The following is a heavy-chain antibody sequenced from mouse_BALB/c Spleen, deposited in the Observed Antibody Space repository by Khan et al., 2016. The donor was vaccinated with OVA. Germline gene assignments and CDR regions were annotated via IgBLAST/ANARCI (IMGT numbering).Heavy chain of an antibody. CDR2: IDPFSGGT. V-gene: IGHV1S135*01. J-gene: IGHJ3*01. CDR1: GYSFTSYY. Sequence: EVQLQQSGPELMKPGASVKISCKASGYSFTSYYIHWVMQSHGKSLEWIGYIDPFSGGTTYNQKFKDKATLTVDKSSSTAYIHLSKLTSEDSAVYYCTRHGYVAWFTYWAKGLWSLSLQ. D-gene: IGHD2-2*01. CDR3: TRHGYVAWFTY.